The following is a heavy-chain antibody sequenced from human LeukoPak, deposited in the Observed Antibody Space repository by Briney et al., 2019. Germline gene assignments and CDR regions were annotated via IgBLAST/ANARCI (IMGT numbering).Heavy chain of an antibody. Sequence: GGSLRLSCAASGFTFSSYAMSWVRQAPGKGLEWVSAISVSGGSTYSAGSVKGRFTISRDNSKNTLYLQMNSLRAEDTAVYYCAKATRGRYCSSTSCYGAYYYYGMDVWGQGTTVTVSS. V-gene: IGHV3-23*01. J-gene: IGHJ6*02. CDR1: GFTFSSYA. CDR2: ISVSGGST. CDR3: AKATRGRYCSSTSCYGAYYYYGMDV. D-gene: IGHD2-2*01.